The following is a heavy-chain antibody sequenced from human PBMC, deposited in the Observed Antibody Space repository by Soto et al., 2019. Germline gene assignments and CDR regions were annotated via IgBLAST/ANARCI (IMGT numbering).Heavy chain of an antibody. CDR2: IYHSGST. J-gene: IGHJ6*02. V-gene: IGHV4-4*02. Sequence: SETLSLTCAVSGGSISSSNWWSWVRQPPGKGLEWIGEIYHSGSTNYNPSLKSRVTISVDKSKNQFSLKLSSVTAADTAVYYCARADSNLYYYCYGMDVWGQGTTVTVSS. CDR3: ARADSNLYYYCYGMDV. CDR1: GGSISSSNW. D-gene: IGHD4-4*01.